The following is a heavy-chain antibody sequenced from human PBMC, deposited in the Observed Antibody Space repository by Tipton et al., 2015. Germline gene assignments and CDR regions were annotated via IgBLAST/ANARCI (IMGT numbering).Heavy chain of an antibody. Sequence: TLSLTCTVSGGSIRGNYWTWIRQPPGKGLEWIGYIYSSGSTNYNPSLKSRVTISVDTPKTKFSLRLSTVTAADTAVYYCARIRGRYVMDSCGQGTLVIVSS. D-gene: IGHD3-16*01. V-gene: IGHV4-59*12. CDR3: ARIRGRYVMDS. CDR1: GGSIRGNY. CDR2: IYSSGST. J-gene: IGHJ4*02.